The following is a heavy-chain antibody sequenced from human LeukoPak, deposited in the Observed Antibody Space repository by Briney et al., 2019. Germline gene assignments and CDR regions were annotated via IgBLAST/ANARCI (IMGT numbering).Heavy chain of an antibody. Sequence: SETLSLTCAVYGGSFSGYYWSWIRQPPGKGLEWIGEINHSGSTNYNPSPKSRVSISVDTSKNQFSLKLSSVTAADTAVYYCARAAGDIVVVPAAIKLDYWGQGTLVTVSS. D-gene: IGHD2-2*02. V-gene: IGHV4-34*01. CDR1: GGSFSGYY. J-gene: IGHJ4*02. CDR2: INHSGST. CDR3: ARAAGDIVVVPAAIKLDY.